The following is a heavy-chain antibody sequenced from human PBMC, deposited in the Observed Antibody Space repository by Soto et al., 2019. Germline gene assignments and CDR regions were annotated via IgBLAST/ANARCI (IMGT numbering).Heavy chain of an antibody. V-gene: IGHV3-33*06. D-gene: IGHD3-9*01. CDR1: GFTFSNYG. CDR2: VWDDGSKK. J-gene: IGHJ4*02. CDR3: AKAALRYFDWPLVDY. Sequence: SLRLSCAASGFTFSNYGMHWVRQAPGKGLEWVAVVWDDGSKKYYGDSVKGRFTIARDNSKNTLYLQMDSLRAEDTAVYYCAKAALRYFDWPLVDYWGQGTLVTVSS.